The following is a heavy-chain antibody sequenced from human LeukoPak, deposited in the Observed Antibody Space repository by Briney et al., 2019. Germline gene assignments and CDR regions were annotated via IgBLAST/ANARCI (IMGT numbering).Heavy chain of an antibody. CDR3: AKQTGSGLFILP. D-gene: IGHD3/OR15-3a*01. V-gene: IGHV4-39*01. CDR1: GVSISSSNSY. J-gene: IGHJ4*02. Sequence: SSETLSLTCSVSGVSISSSNSYWGWIRQPPGKGLEWIGSIYYTGNTYYNASLKSRVTISIDTSKNQFSLKLTSVTAADTAVYYCAKQTGSGLFILPGGQGTLVTVSS. CDR2: IYYTGNT.